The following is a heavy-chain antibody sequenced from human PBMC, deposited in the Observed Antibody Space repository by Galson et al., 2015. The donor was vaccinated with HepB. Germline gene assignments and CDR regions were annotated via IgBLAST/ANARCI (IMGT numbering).Heavy chain of an antibody. D-gene: IGHD1-26*01. V-gene: IGHV3-73*01. J-gene: IGHJ5*02. Sequence: SLRLSCAASGFSFSGSAMHWVRHASGKGLEWVGRIRNKPYNYATEYAAPVKGRFTISRDDSKNTAYLQMNSLKTEDTAVYYCTPIREILEWKRFDPWGQGTLVTVSS. CDR2: IRNKPYNYAT. CDR3: TPIREILEWKRFDP. CDR1: GFSFSGSA.